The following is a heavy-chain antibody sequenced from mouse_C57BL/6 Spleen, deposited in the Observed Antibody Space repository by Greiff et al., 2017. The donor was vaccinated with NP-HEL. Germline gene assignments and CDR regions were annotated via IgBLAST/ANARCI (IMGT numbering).Heavy chain of an antibody. J-gene: IGHJ1*03. CDR2: IWWDDDK. CDR1: GFSLSTFGLG. V-gene: IGHV8-8*01. Sequence: QVTLKVSGPGILQPSQTLSLTCSFSGFSLSTFGLGVGWIRQPSGKGLEWLAHIWWDDDKYYNPALKSRLTISKDTSKNQVFLKIANVDTADTATYYCARHYYGSSDWYFDVWGTGTTVTVSS. D-gene: IGHD1-1*01. CDR3: ARHYYGSSDWYFDV.